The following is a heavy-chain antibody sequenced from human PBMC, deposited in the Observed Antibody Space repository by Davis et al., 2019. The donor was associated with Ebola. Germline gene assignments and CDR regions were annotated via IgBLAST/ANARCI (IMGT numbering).Heavy chain of an antibody. V-gene: IGHV4-59*08. CDR2: TYYSGST. CDR1: GGSISTYY. J-gene: IGHJ6*02. CDR3: VRHDGPGYYHGLDV. Sequence: MPSETLSLTCTVSGGSISTYYWSWVRQPPGKGLEWIGYTYYSGSTYYNPSLKSRVTISVDTSKNQFSLKLSSVTAADTAMYYCVRHDGPGYYHGLDVWGQGTAVAVSS. D-gene: IGHD6-13*01.